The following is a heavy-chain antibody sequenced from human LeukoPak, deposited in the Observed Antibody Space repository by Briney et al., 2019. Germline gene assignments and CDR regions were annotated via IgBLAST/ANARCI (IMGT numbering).Heavy chain of an antibody. CDR1: GFTFRSHA. D-gene: IGHD4-17*01. CDR3: ARSAGDPHASDF. J-gene: IGHJ3*01. V-gene: IGHV3-30-3*01. CDR2: ISYDGGNK. Sequence: GGSLRLSCAASGFTFRSHAMHWVRQAPGKGLKWVGVISYDGGNKDYADSVKGRFTISRDNSKNTLYLQMNSLRAEDTAVYYCARSAGDPHASDFWGQGTMVIVSS.